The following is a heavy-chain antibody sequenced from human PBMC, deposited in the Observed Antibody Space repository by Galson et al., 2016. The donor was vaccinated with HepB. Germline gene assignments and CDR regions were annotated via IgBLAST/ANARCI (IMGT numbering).Heavy chain of an antibody. CDR1: AHTFTTYY. D-gene: IGHD1-26*01. CDR2: IMARGGET. Sequence: SVKVSCKASAHTFTTYYFHWMRQAPGQGLGWMGRIMARGGETIYPQSLQGRVTMTRDTSTGTVYMELSSLRSEDSALYYCARDSGHHSFDYWGQGSLVIVSS. V-gene: IGHV1-46*01. CDR3: ARDSGHHSFDY. J-gene: IGHJ4*02.